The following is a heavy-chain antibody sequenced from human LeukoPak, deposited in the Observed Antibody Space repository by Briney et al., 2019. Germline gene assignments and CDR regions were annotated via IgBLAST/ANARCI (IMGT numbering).Heavy chain of an antibody. CDR3: ARGYSGSYFDY. CDR1: GYTFTGYY. D-gene: IGHD1-26*01. Sequence: ASVEVSCKASGYTFTGYYMHWVRQAPGQGLEWMGWINPNSGGTNYARKFQGRVTMTRDTSISTAYMELSRLRSDDTAVYYCARGYSGSYFDYWGQGTLVTVSS. V-gene: IGHV1-2*02. J-gene: IGHJ4*02. CDR2: INPNSGGT.